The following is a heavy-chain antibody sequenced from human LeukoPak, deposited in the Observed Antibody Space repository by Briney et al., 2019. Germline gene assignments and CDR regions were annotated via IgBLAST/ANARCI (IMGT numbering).Heavy chain of an antibody. Sequence: SETLSLTCSVSGVSINSHYWSWIRQPPGKGLEWIGYIYYSGSTNYNPSLKSRVTISVDTSKNQFSLKLGSVTAADTAVYYCAREGYYYDSSGYYNYFDYWGQGTLVTVSS. CDR1: GVSINSHY. J-gene: IGHJ4*02. V-gene: IGHV4-59*11. D-gene: IGHD3-22*01. CDR3: AREGYYYDSSGYYNYFDY. CDR2: IYYSGST.